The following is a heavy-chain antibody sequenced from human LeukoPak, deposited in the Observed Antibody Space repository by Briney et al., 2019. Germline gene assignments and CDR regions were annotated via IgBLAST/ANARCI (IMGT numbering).Heavy chain of an antibody. Sequence: KPGGSLRLSCTASGITFNYYTMNWVRQPPGKGLEWIGEINHSGSTNYNPSLKSRVTISVDTSKNQFSLKLSSVTAADTAVYYCARVGATRYGYWGQGTLVTVPS. J-gene: IGHJ4*02. D-gene: IGHD1-26*01. CDR1: GITFNYYT. CDR3: ARVGATRYGY. V-gene: IGHV4-34*01. CDR2: INHSGST.